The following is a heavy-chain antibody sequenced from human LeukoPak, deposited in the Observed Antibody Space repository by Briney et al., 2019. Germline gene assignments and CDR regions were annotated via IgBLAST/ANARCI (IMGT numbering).Heavy chain of an antibody. CDR3: ARDTEYSSGWDNWFDP. D-gene: IGHD6-19*01. CDR2: ISSDGSST. J-gene: IGHJ5*02. CDR1: GFTFSNYW. Sequence: GVSLRLSCAASGFTFSNYWMHWVRQAPGKGLVWVSRISSDGSSTRYADSVKGRFTISRDNAKNTLYLQMNSLRVEDTAVHYCARDTEYSSGWDNWFDPWGQGALVTVSS. V-gene: IGHV3-74*01.